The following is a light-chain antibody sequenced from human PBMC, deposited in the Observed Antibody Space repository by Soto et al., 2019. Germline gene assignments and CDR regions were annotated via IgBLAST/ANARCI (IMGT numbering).Light chain of an antibody. CDR2: AAS. J-gene: IGKJ3*01. V-gene: IGKV3-15*01. Sequence: EIVVTQSPGILSVSPGDRGTLSCRASQSVGRNLAWYQQRPGQAPTLLIYAASTRATGLPARFSGSGSGTDFPLTISSLRSEDFAVYYCQEYSKWPLFTFGPGTRVDIK. CDR1: QSVGRN. CDR3: QEYSKWPLFT.